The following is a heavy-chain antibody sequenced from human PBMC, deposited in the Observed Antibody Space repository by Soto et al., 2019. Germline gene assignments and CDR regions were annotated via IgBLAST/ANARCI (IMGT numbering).Heavy chain of an antibody. J-gene: IGHJ3*02. CDR1: GFTFSSYS. V-gene: IGHV3-48*01. D-gene: IGHD6-13*01. CDR3: ARDRKQQRSFRDAFDI. CDR2: ISSSSSTI. Sequence: EVQLVESGGGLVQPGGSLRLSCAASGFTFSSYSMNWVRQAPGKGLEWVSYISSSSSTIYYADSVKGRFTISRDNAKNSLYLQMNSLRAEDTAVYYCARDRKQQRSFRDAFDIWGQGTMVTVSS.